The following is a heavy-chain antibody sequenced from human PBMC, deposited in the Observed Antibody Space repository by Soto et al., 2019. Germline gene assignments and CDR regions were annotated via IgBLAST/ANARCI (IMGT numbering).Heavy chain of an antibody. V-gene: IGHV4-4*07. D-gene: IGHD4-17*01. CDR1: GGSISSYY. CDR3: AREEEQRVTTSWYFDL. CDR2: IYTIGST. Sequence: QVQLQESGPGLVKPSETLSLTCTVSGGSISSYYGSWIRQPAGKGLEWIGRIYTIGSTNYNPSLKSRVTMSVDTSQNQFSLKLSSVTAADTAVYYCAREEEQRVTTSWYFDLWGRGTLVTVSS. J-gene: IGHJ2*01.